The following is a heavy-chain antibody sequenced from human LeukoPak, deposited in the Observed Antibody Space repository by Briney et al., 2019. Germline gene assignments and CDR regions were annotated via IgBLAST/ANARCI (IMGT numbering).Heavy chain of an antibody. Sequence: PGGSLRLSCAASGLTISNYWMHWVRQVPGKGLVWVSRINSEGSSISYADSVKGRFTISRDNAKNTLNLQTNSLRAEDTAVYYCARGRGVSLDYWGQGALVTVSS. CDR2: INSEGSSI. CDR3: ARGRGVSLDY. V-gene: IGHV3-74*01. CDR1: GLTISNYW. D-gene: IGHD3-10*01. J-gene: IGHJ4*02.